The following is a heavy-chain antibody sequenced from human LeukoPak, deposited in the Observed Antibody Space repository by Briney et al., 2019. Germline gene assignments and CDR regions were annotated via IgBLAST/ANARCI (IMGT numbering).Heavy chain of an antibody. CDR1: GFTFDDYA. CDR2: ISWNSGSI. Sequence: GGSLRLSCAASGFTFDDYAMHWVRQAPGRGLEWVSGISWNSGSIGYADSVKGRFTISRDNAKNSLYLQMNSLRAEDTALYYCAKDVYGDYDFCFDYWGQGTLVTVSS. CDR3: AKDVYGDYDFCFDY. V-gene: IGHV3-9*01. J-gene: IGHJ4*02. D-gene: IGHD4-17*01.